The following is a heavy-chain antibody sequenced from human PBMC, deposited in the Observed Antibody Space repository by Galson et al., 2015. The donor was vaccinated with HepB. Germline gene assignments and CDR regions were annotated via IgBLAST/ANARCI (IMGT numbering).Heavy chain of an antibody. CDR1: GFTFENYW. J-gene: IGHJ4*02. V-gene: IGHV3-7*01. CDR2: IEQHGSER. Sequence: SLRLSCAASGFTFENYWMTWVRQAPGKGLEWVANIEQHGSERKYVDSVKGRFTISRDNTKNSLYLQMNSLRAEDTAVYYCVTTGVTHYDFWTPPGYWGQGTLVIVSS. D-gene: IGHD3-3*01. CDR3: VTTGVTHYDFWTPPGY.